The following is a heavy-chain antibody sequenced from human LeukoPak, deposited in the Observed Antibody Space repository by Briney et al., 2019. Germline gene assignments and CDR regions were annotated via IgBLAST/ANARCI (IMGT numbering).Heavy chain of an antibody. CDR3: ARDGIDILTGPLNY. Sequence: ASVKLSCKASGYNFMSNAMHWVRQAPGQGLEWMGWINAGNGNTKYSQKFQGRVTITRDTSASTAYMELSSLRSEDTAVYYCARDGIDILTGPLNYWGQGTLVTVSS. CDR1: GYNFMSNA. CDR2: INAGNGNT. D-gene: IGHD3-9*01. J-gene: IGHJ4*02. V-gene: IGHV1-3*01.